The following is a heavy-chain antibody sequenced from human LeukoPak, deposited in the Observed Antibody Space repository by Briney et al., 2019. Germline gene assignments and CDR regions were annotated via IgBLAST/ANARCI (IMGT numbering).Heavy chain of an antibody. CDR2: ISSSSSYI. Sequence: GGSLRLSCAASGFTFSSYSMNWVRQAPGKGLEWVSSISSSSSYIYYADSVKGRFTISRDNAKNSLYLQMNSLRDEDTAVYYCARDQGENVLRFLEWSDYAFDIWGQGTMVTVSS. CDR3: ARDQGENVLRFLEWSDYAFDI. J-gene: IGHJ3*02. CDR1: GFTFSSYS. V-gene: IGHV3-21*01. D-gene: IGHD3-3*01.